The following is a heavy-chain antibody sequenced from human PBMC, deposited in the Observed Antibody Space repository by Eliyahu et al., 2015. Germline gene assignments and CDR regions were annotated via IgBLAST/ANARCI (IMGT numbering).Heavy chain of an antibody. Sequence: QVQLQESGPGLVKPSQTLSLTCTVSGGSIXSGGHYWSWIRQLPGKGLEWIGYIYYSGSTYYNPSLKSLVTISVDTSKNQFSLKLSSVTAADTAVYYCARDSSGRGVHFLYWGQGSLVTVSS. CDR3: ARDSSGRGVHFLY. CDR2: IYYSGST. D-gene: IGHD6-19*01. CDR1: GGSIXSGGHY. J-gene: IGHJ4*02. V-gene: IGHV4-31*01.